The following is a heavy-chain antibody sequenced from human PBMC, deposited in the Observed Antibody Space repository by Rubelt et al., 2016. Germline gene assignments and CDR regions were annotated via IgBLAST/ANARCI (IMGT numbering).Heavy chain of an antibody. Sequence: GVISYDGSNKYYADSVKGRFTISRDNSKNTLYLQMNSLRAEDTAVYYGARPLGPYDSSGYYYWGQGTLVTVSS. J-gene: IGHJ4*02. D-gene: IGHD3-22*01. V-gene: IGHV3-30*01. CDR3: ARPLGPYDSSGYYY. CDR2: ISYDGSNK.